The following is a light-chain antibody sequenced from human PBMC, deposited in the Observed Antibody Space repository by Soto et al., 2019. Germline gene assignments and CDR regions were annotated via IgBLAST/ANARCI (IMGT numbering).Light chain of an antibody. CDR1: QSVDSTF. J-gene: IGKJ1*01. CDR2: GVS. V-gene: IGKV3-20*01. CDR3: QQYMRSVT. Sequence: EIVLTKSPGSLSLSPGERATLSCRASQSVDSTFFAWYQKKPGQAPRLLMYGVSKRATGIPDRFSGSGSGTDFTLTISRLEPEDFAVYYCQQYMRSVTFGQGTRVEIK.